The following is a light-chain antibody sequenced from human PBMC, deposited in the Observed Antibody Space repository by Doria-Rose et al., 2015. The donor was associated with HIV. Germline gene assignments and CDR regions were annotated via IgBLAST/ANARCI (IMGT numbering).Light chain of an antibody. J-gene: IGKJ1*01. V-gene: IGKV3-20*01. CDR1: QRFSSTY. CDR3: HQYGTSWT. Sequence: EIVLTQSPGTLSLSPGERATLSCRASQRFSSTYLAWYQQKPGQAPSRLIYDGSTRATGIPDGFSASGSGTDFTLTINRLEPEDFALYYCHQYGTSWTFGQGTKVEI. CDR2: DGS.